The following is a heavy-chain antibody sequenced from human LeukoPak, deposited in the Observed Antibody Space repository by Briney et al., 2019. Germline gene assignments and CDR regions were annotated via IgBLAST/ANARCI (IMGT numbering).Heavy chain of an antibody. V-gene: IGHV4-4*08. CDR3: ARGPDTTVTTFFDYYYYMDV. Sequence: SETLSLTCTVSGGSISSYYWSWIRQPPGKGLEYIGYIYTSGSTNYNPSLKSRVTMSVDTSKNQFSLKLSSVTAADTAVYYCARGPDTTVTTFFDYYYYMDVWGKGTTVTISS. CDR2: IYTSGST. J-gene: IGHJ6*03. D-gene: IGHD4-17*01. CDR1: GGSISSYY.